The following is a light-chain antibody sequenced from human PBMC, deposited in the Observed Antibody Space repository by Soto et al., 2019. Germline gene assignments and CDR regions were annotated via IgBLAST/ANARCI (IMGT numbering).Light chain of an antibody. CDR2: GAS. CDR1: QTVSTSY. J-gene: IGKJ2*01. V-gene: IGKV3-20*01. Sequence: EIVLTQSPGTLSLSPGERATLSCRASQTVSTSYLAWYQQKPGQAPRLLIYGASSRATGIPDGFSGSGSGTDFTLTISRLEPEDFAVYYCQQDGSSPPYTFGQGTKLEIK. CDR3: QQDGSSPPYT.